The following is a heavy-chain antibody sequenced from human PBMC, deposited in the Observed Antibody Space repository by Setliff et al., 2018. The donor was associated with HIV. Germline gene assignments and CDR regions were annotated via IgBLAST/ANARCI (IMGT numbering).Heavy chain of an antibody. V-gene: IGHV4-34*01. CDR2: IHRSGTA. CDR3: ARAPPGIQNDAFDV. CDR1: GGSFSDYY. J-gene: IGHJ3*01. Sequence: SETLSLTCAVYGGSFSDYYWSWIRQPPGKGLEWIGSIHRSGTAYDNPSLKSRVTISVDTSKNQFSLKLPSVTAADPAVYYCARAPPGIQNDAFDVWGQGTMVTVSS.